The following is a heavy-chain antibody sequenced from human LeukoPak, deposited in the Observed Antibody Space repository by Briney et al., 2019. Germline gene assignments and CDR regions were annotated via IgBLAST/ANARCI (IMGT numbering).Heavy chain of an antibody. CDR2: INHSGST. D-gene: IGHD6-19*01. Sequence: SETLSLTCAVYGGSFSGYYWSWIRQSPGKGLEWIGEINHSGSTNYNPSLKSRVTISVDTSKNQFSLKLSSVTAADTAVYYCARGPRSSGRRGAFDIWGQGTMVTVSS. V-gene: IGHV4-34*01. J-gene: IGHJ3*02. CDR1: GGSFSGYY. CDR3: ARGPRSSGRRGAFDI.